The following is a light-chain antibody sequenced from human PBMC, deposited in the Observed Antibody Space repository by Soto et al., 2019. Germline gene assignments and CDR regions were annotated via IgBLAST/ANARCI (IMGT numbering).Light chain of an antibody. V-gene: IGKV2-28*01. J-gene: IGKJ1*01. CDR3: MQPLQSWT. Sequence: DSGMTQSPLSLPVTPGEPGSISCRSSQSLLHSNGYNYLDWYLQKPGQSPQLLIYLGSNRASGVPDRFSGSGSGTDFTLKISRVEAEDVGVYYCMQPLQSWTFGQGTKVDIK. CDR1: QSLLHSNGYNY. CDR2: LGS.